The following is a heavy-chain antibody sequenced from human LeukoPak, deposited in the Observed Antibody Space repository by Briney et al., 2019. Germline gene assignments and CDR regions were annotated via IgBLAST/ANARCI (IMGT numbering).Heavy chain of an antibody. CDR3: ARLETYYYDSSGFD. J-gene: IGHJ4*02. CDR1: GFTFSSYA. D-gene: IGHD3-22*01. CDR2: ISGSGGST. Sequence: GGSLRLSCAASGFTFSSYAMSWVRQAPGKGLEWVSAISGSGGSTCYADSVKGRFTISRDNSKNTLYLQMNSLRAEDTAVYYCARLETYYYDSSGFDWGQGTLVTVSS. V-gene: IGHV3-23*01.